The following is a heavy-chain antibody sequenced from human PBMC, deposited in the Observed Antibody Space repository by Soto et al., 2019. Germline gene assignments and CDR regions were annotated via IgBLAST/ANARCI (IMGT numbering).Heavy chain of an antibody. CDR1: GYSFTSYW. J-gene: IGHJ4*02. V-gene: IGHV5-51*01. CDR2: IYPGDSDT. CDR3: ARQSNGGYDGSGSYFDY. D-gene: IGHD3-10*01. Sequence: GESLKISCKGSGYSFTSYWIGWVRQMPGKGLEWMGIIYPGDSDTRYSPSFQGQVTISADKSISTAYLQWSSLKASDTVMYYCARQSNGGYDGSGSYFDYWGQGTLVTVSS.